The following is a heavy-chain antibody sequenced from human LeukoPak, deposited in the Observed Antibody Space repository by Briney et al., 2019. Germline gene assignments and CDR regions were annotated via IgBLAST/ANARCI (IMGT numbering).Heavy chain of an antibody. V-gene: IGHV4-34*01. D-gene: IGHD5-12*01. CDR2: INHSGST. J-gene: IGHJ4*02. CDR3: ARGRGYDPVVFYFDY. CDR1: GGSFSGYY. Sequence: SETLSLTCAVYGGSFSGYYWSWIRQPPGKGLEWIGEINHSGSTNYNPSLKSRVTISVDTSQNQFSLKLSSVTAADTALYYCARGRGYDPVVFYFDYWGQGNLVTVSS.